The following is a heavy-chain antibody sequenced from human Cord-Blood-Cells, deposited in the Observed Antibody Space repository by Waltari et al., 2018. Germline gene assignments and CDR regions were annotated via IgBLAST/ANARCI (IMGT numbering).Heavy chain of an antibody. Sequence: EVQLLESGGGWVQPAGSLRLAREASGLTCSSYAIRWVRQAPGKGLEWVSAISGSGGSTYYADSVKGRFTISRDNSKNTLYLQINSLRAEDTAVYYCAKGEQQLVLCDYWGQGTLVTVSS. CDR3: AKGEQQLVLCDY. CDR1: GLTCSSYA. CDR2: ISGSGGST. J-gene: IGHJ4*02. V-gene: IGHV3-23*01. D-gene: IGHD6-13*01.